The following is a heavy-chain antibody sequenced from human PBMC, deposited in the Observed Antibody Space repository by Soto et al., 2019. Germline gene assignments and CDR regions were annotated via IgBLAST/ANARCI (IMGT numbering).Heavy chain of an antibody. V-gene: IGHV4-30-4*01. CDR2: IYYSGST. D-gene: IGHD2-15*01. CDR1: GCSISSGDYY. Sequence: SETLSLTCTFSGCSISSGDYYWSWIRQPPGKGLEWIGYIYYSGSTYYNPSLKSRVTISVDTSKNQFSLKLSSVTAADTAVYYCARAVVVAATRWFDPWGQGTLVTVSS. CDR3: ARAVVVAATRWFDP. J-gene: IGHJ5*02.